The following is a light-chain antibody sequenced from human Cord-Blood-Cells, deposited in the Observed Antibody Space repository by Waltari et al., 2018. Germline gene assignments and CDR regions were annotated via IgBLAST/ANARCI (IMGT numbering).Light chain of an antibody. CDR1: QSVLYSSNNKNY. Sequence: DIVMTQSPDSLAVSLGERATINCTPSQSVLYSSNNKNYLAWYQQKPGQPPKLLIYWASTRESGVPDRFSGSGSGTDFTLTISSLQAEDVAVYYCQQYYSTPFTFGPGTKVDIK. J-gene: IGKJ3*01. V-gene: IGKV4-1*01. CDR2: WAS. CDR3: QQYYSTPFT.